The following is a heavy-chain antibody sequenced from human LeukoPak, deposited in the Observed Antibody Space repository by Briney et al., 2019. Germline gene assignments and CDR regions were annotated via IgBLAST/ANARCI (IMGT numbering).Heavy chain of an antibody. CDR3: ARSQLTHTGTTYYFDS. CDR1: GGSISSGGYY. V-gene: IGHV4-31*03. D-gene: IGHD1-1*01. Sequence: PSGTLSLTCTVSGGSISSGGYYWSWIRQHPGKGLEWIGYIYYSGSTYYNPSLKSRVTISVDTSKNQFSLKLSSVTAADTAVYLCARSQLTHTGTTYYFDSWGQGTLVTVSS. J-gene: IGHJ4*02. CDR2: IYYSGST.